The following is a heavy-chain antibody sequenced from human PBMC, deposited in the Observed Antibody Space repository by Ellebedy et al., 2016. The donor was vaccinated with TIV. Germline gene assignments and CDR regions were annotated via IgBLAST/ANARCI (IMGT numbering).Heavy chain of an antibody. Sequence: GESLKISCAASGFTFCSYSMNWVRQAPGKGLEWVSYISSSSSTIYYADSVKGRFTISRDNAKNSLYLQMNSLRAEDTAVYYCAREFITMITGNFDYWGQGTLVTVSS. CDR1: GFTFCSYS. CDR2: ISSSSSTI. V-gene: IGHV3-48*04. D-gene: IGHD3-22*01. CDR3: AREFITMITGNFDY. J-gene: IGHJ4*02.